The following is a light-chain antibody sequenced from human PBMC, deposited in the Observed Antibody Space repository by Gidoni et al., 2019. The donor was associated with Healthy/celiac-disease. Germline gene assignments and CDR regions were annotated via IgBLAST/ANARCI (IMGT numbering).Light chain of an antibody. CDR3: QQYGSSPRT. V-gene: IGKV3-20*01. CDR1: QSVSSSY. Sequence: VFTPSPGTLSLSPGQTATLSCRASQSVSSSYLAWYQKKPGQAPRLLIHGAYSSDPCIPDRFRGSGSGTDCTLNNSRLEPEDFAVYYCQQYGSSPRTFGQGTKLEIK. J-gene: IGKJ2*01. CDR2: GAY.